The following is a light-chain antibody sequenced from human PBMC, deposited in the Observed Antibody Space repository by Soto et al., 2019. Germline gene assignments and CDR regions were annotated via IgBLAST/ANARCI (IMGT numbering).Light chain of an antibody. CDR3: QSYDSSLSVSYV. J-gene: IGLJ1*01. CDR2: GNS. CDR1: SSNIGAGYD. V-gene: IGLV1-40*01. Sequence: QSVLAQPPSVSGAPGQRVTISCTGSSSNIGAGYDVHWYQQLPGTAPKLLIYGNSNRPSGVPDRFSGSKSGTSAPLAITGLQAEDEADYYCQSYDSSLSVSYVFGTGTKVTV.